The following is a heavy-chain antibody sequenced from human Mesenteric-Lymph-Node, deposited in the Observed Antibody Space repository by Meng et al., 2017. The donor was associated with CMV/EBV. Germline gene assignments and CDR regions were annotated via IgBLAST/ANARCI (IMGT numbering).Heavy chain of an antibody. CDR2: INSDGSTT. V-gene: IGHV3-74*01. Sequence: GGSLRLSCAASGFTFSVYWMTWVRQAPGKGLVWVSRINSDGSTTNYADSVKGRFTISRDNSKNTLYLQMNSLRAEDTAVYYCAKHGIRTSSYYYYYGMDVWGQGTTVTVSS. CDR1: GFTFSVYW. D-gene: IGHD2-2*01. J-gene: IGHJ6*02. CDR3: AKHGIRTSSYYYYYGMDV.